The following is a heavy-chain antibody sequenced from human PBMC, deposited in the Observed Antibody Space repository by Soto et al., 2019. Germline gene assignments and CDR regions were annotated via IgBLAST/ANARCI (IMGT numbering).Heavy chain of an antibody. CDR1: GYTFTSYD. CDR2: MNPNSGNT. CDR3: ARWPDGYYYYGMDV. V-gene: IGHV1-8*01. J-gene: IGHJ6*02. Sequence: QVQLVQSGAEVKKPGASVKVSCKASGYTFTSYDINWVRQATGQGLEWMGWMNPNSGNTGYAPKFQGRVTTPRTTSISTAYMELSSLRSEDTAVYYCARWPDGYYYYGMDVWGQGTTVTVSS.